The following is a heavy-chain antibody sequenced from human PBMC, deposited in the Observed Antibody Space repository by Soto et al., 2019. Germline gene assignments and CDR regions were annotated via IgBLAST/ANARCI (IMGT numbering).Heavy chain of an antibody. D-gene: IGHD6-13*01. Sequence: ASVKVSCKVSGYTFTDCYIHWVRQAPGQGLEWMGWINPKSGGTNIAQRFKGRVNMTRDMSISTVYMEMNRLKSDDTAVYYCVRDGLVSSARYYFDYWGQGTLVT. CDR2: INPKSGGT. CDR3: VRDGLVSSARYYFDY. CDR1: GYTFTDCY. J-gene: IGHJ4*02. V-gene: IGHV1-2*02.